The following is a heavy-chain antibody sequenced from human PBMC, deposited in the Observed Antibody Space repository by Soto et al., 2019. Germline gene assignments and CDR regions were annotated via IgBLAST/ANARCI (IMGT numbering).Heavy chain of an antibody. D-gene: IGHD4-17*01. CDR1: GFTFSSFA. V-gene: IGHV3-23*01. Sequence: PWVSLRLSCAASGFTFSSFAMSWVRQVPGKGLEWVSAISGSGGSTYYADSVKGRFTISRDNSKNTLYLQMNSLRAEDTAVYYCAKDYGQGNNWFDPWGQGTLVTVSS. CDR2: ISGSGGST. J-gene: IGHJ5*02. CDR3: AKDYGQGNNWFDP.